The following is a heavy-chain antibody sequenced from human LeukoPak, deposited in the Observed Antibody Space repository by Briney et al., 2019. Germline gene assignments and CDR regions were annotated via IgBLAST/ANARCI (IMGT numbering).Heavy chain of an antibody. CDR1: GFTFSSYS. CDR2: ISSSSSYI. J-gene: IGHJ4*02. Sequence: PGGSLRLSCAASGFTFSSYSMNWVRQAPGKGLEWVSSISSSSSYIYYADSVKGRFTISRDNSKNTLYLQMNSLRAEDTAVYYCAKDADFNYDSSGYYRDSSFDYWGQGTLVTVSS. V-gene: IGHV3-21*04. D-gene: IGHD3-22*01. CDR3: AKDADFNYDSSGYYRDSSFDY.